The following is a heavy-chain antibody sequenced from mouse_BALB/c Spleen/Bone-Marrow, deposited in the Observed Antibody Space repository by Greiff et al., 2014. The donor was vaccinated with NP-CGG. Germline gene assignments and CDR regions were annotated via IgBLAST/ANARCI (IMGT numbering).Heavy chain of an antibody. CDR1: GYTFTNYY. Sequence: VQLQQSGAELVKPGVSVVLSCKASGYTFTNYYMYWVKQRPGQDLEWIGEINPSNGGTNFNEKFKSKATLTVDKSSSTAYMQLSSLTSEDYAVYYCTTLGRFAYWGQGTLVTASA. CDR2: INPSNGGT. J-gene: IGHJ3*01. D-gene: IGHD4-1*01. V-gene: IGHV1S16*01. CDR3: TTLGRFAY.